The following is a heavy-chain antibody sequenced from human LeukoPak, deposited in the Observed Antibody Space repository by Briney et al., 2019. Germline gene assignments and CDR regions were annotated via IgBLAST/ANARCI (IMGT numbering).Heavy chain of an antibody. J-gene: IGHJ4*02. D-gene: IGHD6-19*01. CDR3: ARGSTSDWPLDY. CDR2: IDGDSGDT. CDR1: GYTFSAYS. V-gene: IGHV1-3*01. Sequence: ASVKVSCKASGYTFSAYSIHWVRQAPGQRFEWMGWIDGDSGDTRYSQKFQGRVTFTRDTSTTTVYMELSSLRFEDTAVYYCARGSTSDWPLDYWGQETLVTIPS.